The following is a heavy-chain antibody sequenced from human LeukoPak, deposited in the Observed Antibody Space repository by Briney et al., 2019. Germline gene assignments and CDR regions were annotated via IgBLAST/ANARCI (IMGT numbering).Heavy chain of an antibody. Sequence: ASVKVSCTASGYTFIGYYMHWVRQAHGQGLEWMGWINPNSGGTNYAQKFQGRVTMTRDTSISTAYMELSSLRSDDTAVYYCARTAMVIRYYYYYYMDVWGKGTTVTVSS. CDR3: ARTAMVIRYYYYYYMDV. CDR1: GYTFIGYY. V-gene: IGHV1-2*02. J-gene: IGHJ6*03. D-gene: IGHD5-18*01. CDR2: INPNSGGT.